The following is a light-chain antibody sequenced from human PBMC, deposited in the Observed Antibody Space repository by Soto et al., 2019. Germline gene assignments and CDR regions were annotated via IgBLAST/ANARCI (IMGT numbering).Light chain of an antibody. CDR1: SSDVGGYNY. V-gene: IGLV2-14*01. CDR2: EVD. CDR3: SSYTNGNTLVV. Sequence: QPVLTQPASVSGSPGQSITISCTGTSSDVGGYNYVSWYQQHPGKAPKLMIYEVDNRPSGISNRFSGSKSGNTASLTISGLQAEDEADYYCSSYTNGNTLVVFSGGTKLTVL. J-gene: IGLJ2*01.